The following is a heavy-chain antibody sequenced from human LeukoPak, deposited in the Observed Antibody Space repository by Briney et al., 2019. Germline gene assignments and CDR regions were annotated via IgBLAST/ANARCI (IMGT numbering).Heavy chain of an antibody. CDR3: ARHRSQFYYDSSPGAFDI. CDR2: IIPIFGTA. J-gene: IGHJ3*02. Sequence: SVKVSCKASGGTFSSYAISWVRRAPGQGLEWMGGIIPIFGTANYAQKFQGRVTITTDESTSTAYMELSSLRSEDTAVYYCARHRSQFYYDSSPGAFDIWGQGTMVTVSS. V-gene: IGHV1-69*05. D-gene: IGHD3-22*01. CDR1: GGTFSSYA.